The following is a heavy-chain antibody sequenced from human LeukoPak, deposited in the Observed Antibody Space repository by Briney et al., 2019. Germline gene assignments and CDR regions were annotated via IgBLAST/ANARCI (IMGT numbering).Heavy chain of an antibody. CDR2: ISSSGSTI. CDR1: GFTFSSYE. J-gene: IGHJ5*02. D-gene: IGHD6-13*01. CDR3: ASCPIAAADYNWFDP. Sequence: PGGSLRLSCAASGFTFSSYEMNWVRQAPGKGLEWVSYISSSGSTIYYADSVKGRFTISRDNAKSSLYLQMNSLRAEDTAVYYCASCPIAAADYNWFDPWGQGTLVTVSS. V-gene: IGHV3-48*03.